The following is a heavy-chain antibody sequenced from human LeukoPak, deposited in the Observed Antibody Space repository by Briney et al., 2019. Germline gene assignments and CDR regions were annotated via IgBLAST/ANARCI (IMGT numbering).Heavy chain of an antibody. Sequence: GGSLRLSCAGSGYTFGDHGMNWVRQAPGKGLEWVSGLNPNGGNIGYADSVKGRFTISRDNAKNSLYLQMNSLRAEDTALYYCARDRSYGVFQDWGQGTLVTVSS. V-gene: IGHV3-20*04. CDR2: LNPNGGNI. CDR1: GYTFGDHG. CDR3: ARDRSYGVFQD. J-gene: IGHJ4*02. D-gene: IGHD1-26*01.